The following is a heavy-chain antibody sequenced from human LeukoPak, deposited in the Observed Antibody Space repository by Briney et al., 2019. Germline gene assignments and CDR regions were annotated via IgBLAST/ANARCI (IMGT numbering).Heavy chain of an antibody. V-gene: IGHV1-18*01. CDR1: GYTFTSYG. CDR2: ISAYNGNT. D-gene: IGHD3-3*01. CDR3: ARCPDAVDFWSGYYLSFDY. J-gene: IGHJ4*02. Sequence: ASVKVSCKASGYTFTSYGISWVRQAPGQGLEWMGWISAYNGNTNYAQKLQGRVTMTTDTSTSTAYMELRSLRSDDTAVYYCARCPDAVDFWSGYYLSFDYWGQGTLVTVSS.